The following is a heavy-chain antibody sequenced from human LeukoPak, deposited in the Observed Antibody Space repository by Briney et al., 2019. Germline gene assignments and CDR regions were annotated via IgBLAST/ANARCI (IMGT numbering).Heavy chain of an antibody. D-gene: IGHD3-22*01. Sequence: SQTLSLTCTVSGGSISSGGYYWSWIRQHPGKGLEWIGYIYYSGSTYYNPSLKSRVTISVDTSKNQFSLKLSSVTAADTAVYYCARRGKTGDSSGSIDYWGQGTLVTVSS. CDR3: ARRGKTGDSSGSIDY. J-gene: IGHJ4*02. V-gene: IGHV4-31*03. CDR1: GGSISSGGYY. CDR2: IYYSGST.